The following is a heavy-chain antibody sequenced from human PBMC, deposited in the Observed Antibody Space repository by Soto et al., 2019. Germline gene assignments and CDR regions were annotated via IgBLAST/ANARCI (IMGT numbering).Heavy chain of an antibody. Sequence: QVQLVESGGGVVQPGRSLRLSCAASGFTFTSYAMHWVRQAPGKGLEWVAVISFDGDIQYYADSVKGRFTISRDNSKNTLYLQMNSLRGEDTALYYCATTIATATDKHYYSYGMDVWGQGTTVTVSS. CDR1: GFTFTSYA. D-gene: IGHD2-21*02. J-gene: IGHJ6*02. CDR3: ATTIATATDKHYYSYGMDV. V-gene: IGHV3-30-3*01. CDR2: ISFDGDIQ.